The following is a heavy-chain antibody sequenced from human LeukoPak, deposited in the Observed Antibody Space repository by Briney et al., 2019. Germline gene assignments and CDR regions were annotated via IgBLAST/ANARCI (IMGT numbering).Heavy chain of an antibody. CDR1: GVSIRSYY. CDR2: IYYSGST. Sequence: PSETLSLTSTVSGVSIRSYYWSWIRQPPGKGLEWIGYIYYSGSTNYNPSLKSRVTISVDTSKNQFSLKLSSVTAADTAVYYCARTRGYSYSYYYYGMDVWGQGTTVTVSS. D-gene: IGHD5-18*01. CDR3: ARTRGYSYSYYYYGMDV. J-gene: IGHJ6*02. V-gene: IGHV4-59*01.